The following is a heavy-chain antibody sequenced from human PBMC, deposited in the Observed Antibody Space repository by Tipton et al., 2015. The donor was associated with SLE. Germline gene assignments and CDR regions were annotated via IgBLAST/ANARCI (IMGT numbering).Heavy chain of an antibody. D-gene: IGHD1-26*01. CDR1: GFTFSGSA. J-gene: IGHJ4*02. CDR2: IRSKANSYAT. V-gene: IGHV3-73*01. Sequence: SLRLSCAASGFTFSGSAMHWVRQASGKGLEWVGRIRSKANSYATAYAASVKGRFTISRDDSKNTAYLQMNSLKTEDTAVYYCTSGPGSSNPFGYWGQGTLVTVSS. CDR3: TSGPGSSNPFGY.